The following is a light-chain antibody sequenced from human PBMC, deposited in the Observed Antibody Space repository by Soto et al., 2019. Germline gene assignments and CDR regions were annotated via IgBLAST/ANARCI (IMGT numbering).Light chain of an antibody. CDR3: EQYDNSIT. J-gene: IGKJ5*01. CDR1: QSVSSNN. Sequence: EIVLTQSPGTLSLSPGETSTLSCRASQSVSSNNLAWYHQKPGQTPRLLIYGASSSDTGIPDRFSGSGSGTDFTLTISRLEPEDFEVYYCEQYDNSITLGQGKRVEIE. CDR2: GAS. V-gene: IGKV3-20*01.